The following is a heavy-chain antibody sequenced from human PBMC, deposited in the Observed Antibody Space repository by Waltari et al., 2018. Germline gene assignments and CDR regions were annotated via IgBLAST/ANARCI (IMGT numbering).Heavy chain of an antibody. CDR1: GYSISSGYY. CDR3: ARMGDMINSVATNPIDY. D-gene: IGHD5-12*01. CDR2: IYHSGST. V-gene: IGHV4-38-2*01. J-gene: IGHJ4*02. Sequence: QVQLQESGPGLVKPSATLSLTCAVSGYSISSGYYWGWIRQPPGKGLEWIGSIYHSGSTYYNPSLKSRVTISVDTSKNQFSLKLSSVTAADTAVYYCARMGDMINSVATNPIDYWGQGTLVTVSS.